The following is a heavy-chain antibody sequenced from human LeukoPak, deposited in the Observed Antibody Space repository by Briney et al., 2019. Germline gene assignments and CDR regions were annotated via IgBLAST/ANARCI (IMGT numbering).Heavy chain of an antibody. CDR3: ARGNGDLLD. CDR2: IVNSGST. Sequence: SETLSLTCTVSGAXISYHYCNWVRQPPGKGLEWIGSIVNSGSTNYNPSLKSRVTISVDTSQNHFSLKLTSVTSADTAVYYCARGNGDLLDWGQGTLVTVSS. J-gene: IGHJ4*02. CDR1: GAXISYHY. V-gene: IGHV4-59*11. D-gene: IGHD1-26*01.